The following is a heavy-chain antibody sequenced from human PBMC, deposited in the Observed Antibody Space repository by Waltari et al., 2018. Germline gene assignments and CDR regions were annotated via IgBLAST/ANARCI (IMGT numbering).Heavy chain of an antibody. CDR2: ISSSSSYI. CDR3: ARETPHGAGDY. D-gene: IGHD4-17*01. V-gene: IGHV3-21*01. J-gene: IGHJ4*02. CDR1: GFTFSSYS. Sequence: EVQLVESGGGLVKPGGSLRLSCAASGFTFSSYSMKWVRQAPGKGLEWVSSISSSSSYIYYADSVKGRFTISRDNAKNSLYLQMNSLRAEDTAVYYCARETPHGAGDYWGQGTLVTVSS.